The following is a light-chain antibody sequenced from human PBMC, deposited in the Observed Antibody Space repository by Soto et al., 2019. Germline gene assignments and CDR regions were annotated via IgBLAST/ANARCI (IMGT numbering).Light chain of an antibody. CDR1: QSVSSN. Sequence: EIVMTQSPATLSVSPGERATLSCRASQSVSSNLAWYQQKPGQAPRLLIYDASTRATGIPDRFSGSGSETEFTLTISSLQSEDYAIYYCQRYYSYPRTFGQGTKVDI. J-gene: IGKJ1*01. CDR3: QRYYSYPRT. CDR2: DAS. V-gene: IGKV3-15*01.